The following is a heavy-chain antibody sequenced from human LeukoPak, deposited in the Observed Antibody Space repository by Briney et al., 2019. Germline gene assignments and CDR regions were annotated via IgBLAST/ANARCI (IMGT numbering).Heavy chain of an antibody. CDR2: ISSSGSTI. J-gene: IGHJ4*02. Sequence: PGGSLRLSCAASGFTVSSYEMNWVRQAPGKGLEWVSYISSSGSTIYYADSVKGRFTISRDNAKNSLYLQMNSLRAEDTAVYYCARERVSALDYWGQGTLVTVSS. CDR1: GFTVSSYE. V-gene: IGHV3-48*03. CDR3: ARERVSALDY.